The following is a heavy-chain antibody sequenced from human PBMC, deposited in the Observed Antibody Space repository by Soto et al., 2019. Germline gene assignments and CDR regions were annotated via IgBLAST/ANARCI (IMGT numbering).Heavy chain of an antibody. D-gene: IGHD2-2*02. Sequence: QVQLVQSGAEVKKPGSSVKVSCKASGGTFSSYAISWVRQAPGQGLEWMGGIIPIFGTANYAQKFQGRVTITADESTSTAYMELSSLRSEDTAVYYCARDSNIVVVPAAIKYYCYGMDVWGQGTTVTVSS. J-gene: IGHJ6*02. CDR1: GGTFSSYA. V-gene: IGHV1-69*01. CDR2: IIPIFGTA. CDR3: ARDSNIVVVPAAIKYYCYGMDV.